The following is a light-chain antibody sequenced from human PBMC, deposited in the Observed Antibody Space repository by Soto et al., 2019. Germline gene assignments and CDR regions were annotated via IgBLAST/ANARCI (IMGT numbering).Light chain of an antibody. V-gene: IGKV1-8*01. Sequence: AIRMTQSPSSFSASTGDRVTITCRASQGISSYLAWYQQKPGKAPKLLIYAASTLQSGVPSRFSGSGSGTEFTLTISCLQSEDFATDYCQQYYSYPYTFCQGTKLDIK. CDR1: QGISSY. J-gene: IGKJ2*01. CDR3: QQYYSYPYT. CDR2: AAS.